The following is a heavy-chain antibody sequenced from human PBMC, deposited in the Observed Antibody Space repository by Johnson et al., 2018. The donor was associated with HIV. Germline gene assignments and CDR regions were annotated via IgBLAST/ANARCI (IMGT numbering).Heavy chain of an antibody. CDR1: GFTFSDYA. Sequence: QVQLVESGGGVVQPGRSLRLSCAASGFTFSDYALHWVRQAPGKGLEWVALISYDGDTMYYADSVKGRFTISRDNSKNTLYLQMNSLRAEDTAVYYCARHNAFDIWGQGTMVTVSS. J-gene: IGHJ3*02. CDR2: ISYDGDTM. V-gene: IGHV3-30-3*01. CDR3: ARHNAFDI.